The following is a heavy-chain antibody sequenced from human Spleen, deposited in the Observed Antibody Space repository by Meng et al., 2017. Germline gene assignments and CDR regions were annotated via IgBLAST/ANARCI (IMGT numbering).Heavy chain of an antibody. CDR2: ISYSGNT. D-gene: IGHD6-13*01. J-gene: IGHJ4*02. V-gene: IGHV4-38-2*01. CDR3: AARYSNSWYFDY. CDR1: GYFISSGHY. Sequence: SETLSLTCSVSGYFISSGHYWGWIRQPPGKGLEWIGTISYSGNTYYTPSLKSRVTISLDTSKNQFSLKLSSVTAADTAVYYCAARYSNSWYFDYWGQGSLVTVSS.